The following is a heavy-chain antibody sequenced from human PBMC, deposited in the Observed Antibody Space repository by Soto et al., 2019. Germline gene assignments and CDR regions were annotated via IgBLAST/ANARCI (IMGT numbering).Heavy chain of an antibody. Sequence: GGALILSCAASGFTFGGYGMHRVRQSPGKGLAGVAGISYDGSNKYYADSVKGRFTISRDNSKNTLYLQMNSLRAENTAVYYCAGYTRGALYGMDVWGQVSTVTVSS. D-gene: IGHD6-13*01. CDR3: AGYTRGALYGMDV. CDR2: ISYDGSNK. CDR1: GFTFGGYG. J-gene: IGHJ6*02. V-gene: IGHV3-30*03.